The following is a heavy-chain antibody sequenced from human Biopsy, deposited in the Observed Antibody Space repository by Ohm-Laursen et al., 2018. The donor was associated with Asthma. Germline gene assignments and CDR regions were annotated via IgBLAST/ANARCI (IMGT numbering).Heavy chain of an antibody. D-gene: IGHD3-22*01. CDR2: IYSGGTS. V-gene: IGHV3-53*01. CDR3: ARGDSSNWSHYYFDY. CDR1: GFAVSRDH. Sequence: SLRLSCAATGFAVSRDHMFWVRQAPGRGLEWVSVIYSGGTSHTADSVRGRFTISRDYSKNTLYLQMHSLRAEDTAVYYCARGDSSNWSHYYFDYWGQGTLVTVSS. J-gene: IGHJ4*02.